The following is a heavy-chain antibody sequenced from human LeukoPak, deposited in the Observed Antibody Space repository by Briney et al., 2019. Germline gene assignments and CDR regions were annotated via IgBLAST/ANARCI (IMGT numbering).Heavy chain of an antibody. CDR1: GFTFSSFS. V-gene: IGHV3-21*01. CDR2: ISSSSSYM. Sequence: GGSLRLSCAASGFTFSSFSMNWVRQAPGKGLEWVSSISSSSSYMYYADSMKGRFTISRDNAKNSLFLQMNSLRDEDTAVYYCARDGAYDTSGNTVTTPWEYWGQGTLVTVSS. J-gene: IGHJ4*02. CDR3: ARDGAYDTSGNTVTTPWEY. D-gene: IGHD4-17*01.